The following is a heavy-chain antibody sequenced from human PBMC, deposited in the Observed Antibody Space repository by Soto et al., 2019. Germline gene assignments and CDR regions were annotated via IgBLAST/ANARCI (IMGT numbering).Heavy chain of an antibody. V-gene: IGHV1-18*01. J-gene: IGHJ2*01. Sequence: QVQLVQSGAEVKKPGASVKFSCKASGYTFSSYGISWVRQAPGQGLEWMGWISAYNGNTNYAQNFQGRVTMTTDTSTSTAYMELRSLRSDDTAVYYCGRSAPYGVEYFDLWGRGTLVTVSS. CDR3: GRSAPYGVEYFDL. D-gene: IGHD4-17*01. CDR2: ISAYNGNT. CDR1: GYTFSSYG.